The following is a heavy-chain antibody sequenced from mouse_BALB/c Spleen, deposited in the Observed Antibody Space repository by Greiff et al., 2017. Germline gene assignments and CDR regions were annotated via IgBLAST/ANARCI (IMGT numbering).Heavy chain of an antibody. CDR1: GFTFSSFG. CDR2: ISSGSSTI. J-gene: IGHJ3*01. D-gene: IGHD6-1*01. Sequence: EVHLVESGGGLVQPGGSRKLSCAASGFTFSSFGMHWVRQAPEKGLEWVAYISSGSSTIYYADTVKGRFTISRDNPKNTLFLQMTSLRSEDTAMYYCAREGGHEGFAYWGQGTLVTVSA. V-gene: IGHV5-17*02. CDR3: AREGGHEGFAY.